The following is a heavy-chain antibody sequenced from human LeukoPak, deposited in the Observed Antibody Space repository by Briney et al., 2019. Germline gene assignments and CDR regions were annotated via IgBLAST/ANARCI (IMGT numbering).Heavy chain of an antibody. CDR3: ARTVPYYYGSRGWFDP. D-gene: IGHD3-10*01. CDR1: GGSISSYY. CDR2: IYYSGST. J-gene: IGHJ5*02. V-gene: IGHV4-59*12. Sequence: SETLSLTCTVSGGSISSYYWSWIRQPPGKGLEWIGYIYYSGSTNYNPSLKSRVTISVDTSKNQFSLKLSSVTAADTAVYYCARTVPYYYGSRGWFDPWGQGTLVTVSS.